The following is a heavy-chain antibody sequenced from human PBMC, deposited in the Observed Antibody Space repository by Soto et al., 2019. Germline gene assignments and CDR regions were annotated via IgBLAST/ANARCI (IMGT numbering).Heavy chain of an antibody. CDR1: GFTFSSYT. V-gene: IGHV3-21*01. J-gene: IGHJ4*02. Sequence: EVQLVESGGGPVKPGGSLRLSCAASGFTFSSYTMNWVRQAPGKWLEWVSSISYSTTHIYYADSVKGRFTISRDNAKNSLYLHMNSLRAEDTAVYYCARDQGIAANLDYWGLGTLVTVSS. CDR3: ARDQGIAANLDY. D-gene: IGHD6-13*01. CDR2: ISYSTTHI.